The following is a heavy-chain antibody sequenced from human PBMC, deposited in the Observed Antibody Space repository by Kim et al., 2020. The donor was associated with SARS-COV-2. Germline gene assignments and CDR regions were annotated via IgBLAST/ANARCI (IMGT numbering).Heavy chain of an antibody. V-gene: IGHV3-23*01. Sequence: SGYGNAAYYADSVKGRFTISRDNSRNTLYLQMNSLRAEDTALYYCAKRDGWGQGTLVTVSS. J-gene: IGHJ4*02. CDR2: SGYGNAA. CDR3: AKRDG.